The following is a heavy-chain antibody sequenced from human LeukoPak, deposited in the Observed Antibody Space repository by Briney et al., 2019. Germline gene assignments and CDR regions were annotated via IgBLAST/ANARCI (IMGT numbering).Heavy chain of an antibody. D-gene: IGHD3-3*01. CDR1: GFTFSSYA. J-gene: IGHJ4*02. CDR3: ARDGGDYDFRSGYYTLGINYFDY. CDR2: ISYDGSNK. V-gene: IGHV3-30-3*01. Sequence: GRSLRLSCAASGFTFSSYAMHWVRQAPGKGLEWVAVISYDGSNKYYADSVKGRFTISRDNSKNTLYLQMNSLRAEDTAVYYCARDGGDYDFRSGYYTLGINYFDYWGQGTLVTVSS.